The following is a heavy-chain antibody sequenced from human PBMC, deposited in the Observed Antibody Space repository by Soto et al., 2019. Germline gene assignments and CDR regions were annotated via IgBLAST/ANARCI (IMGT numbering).Heavy chain of an antibody. J-gene: IGHJ4*02. CDR1: GGSFSGYY. CDR3: ARDNITGLFDY. D-gene: IGHD2-8*02. V-gene: IGHV4-34*01. Sequence: SETLSLTCAVYGGSFSGYYWTWIRQPPGTGLEWIGEINHSGGTNYNPSLKSRVTISVDTSKNQFSLKLTSVTAADTAVYYCARDNITGLFDYWGQGSLVTVSS. CDR2: INHSGGT.